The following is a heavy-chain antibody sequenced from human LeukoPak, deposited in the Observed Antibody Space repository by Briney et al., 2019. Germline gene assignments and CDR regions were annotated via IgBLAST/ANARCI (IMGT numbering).Heavy chain of an antibody. D-gene: IGHD1-7*01. CDR2: IYYSGST. J-gene: IGHJ3*02. V-gene: IGHV4-59*01. CDR1: GGSISSYY. CDR3: AREPITGATYAFDI. Sequence: SETLSLTCTVSGGSISSYYWSWIRQPPGKGLEWIGYIYYSGSTNYNPSLKSRVTISVDTSKNQFSLKLGSVTAADTAVYYCAREPITGATYAFDIWGQGTMVTVSS.